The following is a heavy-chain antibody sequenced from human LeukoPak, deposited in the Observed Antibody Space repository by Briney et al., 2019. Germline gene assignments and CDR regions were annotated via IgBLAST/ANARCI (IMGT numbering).Heavy chain of an antibody. Sequence: PSETLSLTCAVYGGSFSGYYWSWIRQPPGKGLEWIGEINHSGSTNYNPSLKSRVTISVDTSKNQFSLKLSSVTAADTAVYYCASPTIAAAIGWGQGTLVTVSS. CDR3: ASPTIAAAIG. CDR2: INHSGST. J-gene: IGHJ4*02. V-gene: IGHV4-34*01. D-gene: IGHD6-25*01. CDR1: GGSFSGYY.